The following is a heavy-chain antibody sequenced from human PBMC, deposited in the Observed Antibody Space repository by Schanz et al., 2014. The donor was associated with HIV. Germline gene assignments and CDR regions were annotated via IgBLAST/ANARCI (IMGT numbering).Heavy chain of an antibody. J-gene: IGHJ4*02. CDR3: ARDSGPGSY. D-gene: IGHD3-10*01. V-gene: IGHV3-23*04. CDR1: GFTFNSYA. CDR2: IRGGAGGT. Sequence: DVQLVESGGGLEQPGGSLRLSCAASGFTFNSYAMNALSWVRQAPGRGLEWVSDIRGGAGGTYYADSVKGRFTISRDNVKNSLYLQMSSLRAEDTAVYYCARDSGPGSYWGQGTLVTVSS.